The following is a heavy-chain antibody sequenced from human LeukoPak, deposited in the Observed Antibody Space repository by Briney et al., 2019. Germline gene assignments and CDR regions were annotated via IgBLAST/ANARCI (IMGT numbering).Heavy chain of an antibody. CDR3: ASDSDSSFDY. V-gene: IGHV3-48*01. J-gene: IGHJ4*02. Sequence: GGSLRLSCVASGFTFITYSFNWVRQAPGKGLEWVSYISNDDIFYADSVKGRFTISRDNAKTSLFLQMNSLRAEDTAIYYCASDSDSSFDYWGQGILVTVFS. D-gene: IGHD6-6*01. CDR2: ISNDDI. CDR1: GFTFITYS.